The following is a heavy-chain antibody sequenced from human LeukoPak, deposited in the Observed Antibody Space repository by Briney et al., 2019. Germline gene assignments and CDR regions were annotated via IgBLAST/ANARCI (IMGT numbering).Heavy chain of an antibody. D-gene: IGHD1-26*01. CDR2: ITDSGGST. Sequence: GGSLRLSCAASGFTFSNYAMSWLRQAPGKGLEWVSAITDSGGSTYYADSVKGRFTISRDNSKNALFLQMNSLRAEDTAVYYCLRSQLDYWGQGTLVTVSS. V-gene: IGHV3-23*01. CDR3: LRSQLDY. CDR1: GFTFSNYA. J-gene: IGHJ4*02.